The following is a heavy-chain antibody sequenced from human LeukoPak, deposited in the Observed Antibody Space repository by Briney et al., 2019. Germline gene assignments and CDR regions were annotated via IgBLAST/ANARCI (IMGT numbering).Heavy chain of an antibody. CDR2: TSGSGDST. V-gene: IGHV3-23*01. D-gene: IGHD4-11*01. Sequence: GGSLRLSCAASGFTFSSYAMSWVRQAPGKGLEWVSATSGSGDSTYYADSVKGRFTISRDNFKNTLYLQMNSLRAEDTAIYYCAKDASNYLSNWFDPWGQGTLVTVSS. CDR3: AKDASNYLSNWFDP. J-gene: IGHJ5*02. CDR1: GFTFSSYA.